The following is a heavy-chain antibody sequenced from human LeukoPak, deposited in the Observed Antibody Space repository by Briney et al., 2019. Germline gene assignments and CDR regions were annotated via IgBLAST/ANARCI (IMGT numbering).Heavy chain of an antibody. J-gene: IGHJ1*01. D-gene: IGHD5-24*01. CDR2: IWYDGYNK. Sequence: GRSLRLSCTASGFTFSDYGMHWVRQAPGKGLEWVAIIWYDGYNKYYADSVRGRFTISRDNSKNTVYVQMNNLRSEDTAVYYCAPGGDGYNPAYFQHWGQGTLVTVSS. CDR3: APGGDGYNPAYFQH. CDR1: GFTFSDYG. V-gene: IGHV3-33*01.